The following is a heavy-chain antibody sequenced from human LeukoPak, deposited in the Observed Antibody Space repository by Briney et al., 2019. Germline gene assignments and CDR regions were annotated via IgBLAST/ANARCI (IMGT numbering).Heavy chain of an antibody. D-gene: IGHD2-2*01. J-gene: IGHJ6*03. CDR1: GYTFTGFY. Sequence: VASVKVSCKTSGYTFTGFYLHWVRQAPGQGLEWMGWMNPNSGNTGYAQKFQGRVTITRNTSISTAYMELSSLRSEDTAVYYCARGPYWPNIVVVPENYYMDVWGKGTTVTVSS. V-gene: IGHV1-8*03. CDR2: MNPNSGNT. CDR3: ARGPYWPNIVVVPENYYMDV.